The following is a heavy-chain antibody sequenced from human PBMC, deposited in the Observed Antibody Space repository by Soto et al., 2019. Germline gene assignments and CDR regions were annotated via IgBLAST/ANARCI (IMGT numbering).Heavy chain of an antibody. J-gene: IGHJ4*02. D-gene: IGHD2-15*01. V-gene: IGHV6-1*01. CDR2: TYYRSKWYN. Sequence: SQTLSLTCAISGDSVSSNSAAWNWIRQSPSRGLEWLGRTYYRSKWYNDYAVSVKSRITINPDTSKNQFSLQLNSVTPEDTAVYYCASLYCSGGSCYSRLYLDVNSYYFAYWGQGTLVTVSS. CDR1: GDSVSSNSAA. CDR3: ASLYCSGGSCYSRLYLDVNSYYFAY.